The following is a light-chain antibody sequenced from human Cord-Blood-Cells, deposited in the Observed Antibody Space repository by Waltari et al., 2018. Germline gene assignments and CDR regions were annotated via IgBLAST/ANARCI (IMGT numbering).Light chain of an antibody. CDR1: QSISSY. CDR3: QQSYSTPQLT. V-gene: IGKV1-39*01. J-gene: IGKJ4*01. Sequence: DIQMTQSPSSLSASVEDRVTITCRSSQSISSYLTWYQQKPGKAPKHLIYAASSLQSGVPSRFSGSGSGTDFTLTISSLQPEDFATYYCQQSYSTPQLTFGGGTKVEIK. CDR2: AAS.